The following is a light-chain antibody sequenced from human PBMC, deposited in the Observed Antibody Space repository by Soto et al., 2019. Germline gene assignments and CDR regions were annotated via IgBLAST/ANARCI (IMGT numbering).Light chain of an antibody. CDR2: EVS. CDR3: SSYTSSSTPLYV. V-gene: IGLV2-14*01. J-gene: IGLJ1*01. Sequence: QSVLTQPASVSGSPGQSITISCTGTSSDVGGYNYVSWYQQHPGKAPKLMIYEVSNRPSGVSNRLSGSKSGNTASLTISGLQAEDEADYYCSSYTSSSTPLYVFGTRTKVTVL. CDR1: SSDVGGYNY.